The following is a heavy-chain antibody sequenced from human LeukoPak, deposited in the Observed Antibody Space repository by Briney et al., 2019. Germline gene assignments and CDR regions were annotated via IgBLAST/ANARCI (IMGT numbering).Heavy chain of an antibody. D-gene: IGHD3-3*01. J-gene: IGHJ4*02. CDR3: AKYFGDGFLEWFDY. CDR2: ISGSGGST. V-gene: IGHV3-23*01. CDR1: GFTFSSYA. Sequence: HPGGSLRLSCAASGFTFSSYAMSWVRQAPGKGLEWVSAISGSGGSTYYADSVKGRFTISRDNSKNTLYLQMNSLRAEDTAVYYCAKYFGDGFLEWFDYWGQGTLVTVSS.